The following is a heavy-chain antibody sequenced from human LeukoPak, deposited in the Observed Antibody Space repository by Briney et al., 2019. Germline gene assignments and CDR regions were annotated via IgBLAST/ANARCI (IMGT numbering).Heavy chain of an antibody. CDR3: TRTRWGTYGYDAFDM. CDR1: GFIFSGSA. D-gene: IGHD3-16*01. V-gene: IGHV3-73*01. Sequence: PGGSLKLSCVASGFIFSGSAMHWVRQASGKGLEWVGRIRSHANNYATAYGASVKGRFSISRDDSKNMAYLQMNSLKTEDTAIYYCTRTRWGTYGYDAFDMWGQGTMVTVSS. CDR2: IRSHANNYAT. J-gene: IGHJ3*02.